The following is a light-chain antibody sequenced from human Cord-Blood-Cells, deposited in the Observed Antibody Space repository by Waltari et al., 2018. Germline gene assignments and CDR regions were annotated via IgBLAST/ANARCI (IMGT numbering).Light chain of an antibody. CDR1: QRISSW. V-gene: IGKV1-5*03. CDR2: KAS. CDR3: QQYNSYWT. Sequence: DIQMTQSPSTLSASVGDRVTITCRASQRISSWWAWYQQKPGKAPKLLIYKASSLESGVPSRFSGSGSGTEFTLTISSLQPDDFATYYCQQYNSYWTFGQGTKVEIK. J-gene: IGKJ1*01.